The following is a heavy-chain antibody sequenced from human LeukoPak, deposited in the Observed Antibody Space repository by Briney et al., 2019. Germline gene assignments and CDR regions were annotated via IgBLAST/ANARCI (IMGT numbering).Heavy chain of an antibody. J-gene: IGHJ4*02. CDR1: GYTFAGHH. D-gene: IGHD3-22*01. CDR3: ARAGHDSSGYSSRLDY. CDR2: INPSSGDT. Sequence: ASVKVSCKTSGYTFAGHHIHWVRQAPGQGLEWMGWINPSSGDTKYAQNFQDRVIMSRDTSISTAYMDLSRLSSDDTAIYYCARAGHDSSGYSSRLDYWGQGTLVTVSS. V-gene: IGHV1-2*02.